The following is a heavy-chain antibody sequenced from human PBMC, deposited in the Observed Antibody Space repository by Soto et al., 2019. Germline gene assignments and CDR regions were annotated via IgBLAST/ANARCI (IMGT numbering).Heavy chain of an antibody. J-gene: IGHJ6*02. V-gene: IGHV3-21*01. CDR2: ISSSSHI. CDR1: GFTFSSYS. Sequence: EMQLVESGGGLVKPGGSLRLSCAASGFTFSSYSMNWVRQAPGKGLEWVSSISSSSHIYYADSVKGRFTISRDNAKNSLYLQMNSLRAEDTAVYYCARGRGAAGTDSVQYYGMDVWGQGTTVTVSS. CDR3: ARGRGAAGTDSVQYYGMDV. D-gene: IGHD6-13*01.